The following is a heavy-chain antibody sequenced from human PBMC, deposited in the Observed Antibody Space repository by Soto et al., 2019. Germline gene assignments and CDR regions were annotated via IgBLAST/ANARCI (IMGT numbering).Heavy chain of an antibody. D-gene: IGHD4-17*01. Sequence: EVQLVESGGGLVQPGGPLRLSCAASGFAITNYWMHWVRQAPGKGLVWVSRISSDGSVTRYADSVKGRFTVSRDNAKNTLYLQMNSLRADDTAVYYCARETVTTLYYWGQGTLVTVSS. V-gene: IGHV3-74*01. CDR2: ISSDGSVT. CDR3: ARETVTTLYY. CDR1: GFAITNYW. J-gene: IGHJ4*02.